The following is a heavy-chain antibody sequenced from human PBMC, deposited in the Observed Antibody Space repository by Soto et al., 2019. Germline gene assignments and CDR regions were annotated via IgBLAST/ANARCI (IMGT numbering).Heavy chain of an antibody. J-gene: IGHJ6*02. CDR2: IYSGGST. Sequence: GGSLRLSCAASGFTVSSNYMSWVRQAPGKGLEWVSVIYSGGSTYYADSVKGRFTISRDNSKNTLYLQMNSLRAEDTAVYYCARETAVALAGMDVWGQGTTVTVSS. D-gene: IGHD6-19*01. V-gene: IGHV3-66*01. CDR1: GFTVSSNY. CDR3: ARETAVALAGMDV.